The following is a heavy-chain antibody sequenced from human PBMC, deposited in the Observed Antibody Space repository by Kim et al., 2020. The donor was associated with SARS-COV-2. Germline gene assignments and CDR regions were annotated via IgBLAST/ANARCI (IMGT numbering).Heavy chain of an antibody. CDR3: ARVQRKIFGVVTHRGNDAFDI. CDR1: GYTFTSYA. J-gene: IGHJ3*02. CDR2: INAGNGNT. D-gene: IGHD3-3*01. V-gene: IGHV1-3*01. Sequence: ASVKVSCKASGYTFTSYAMHWVRQAPGQRLEWMGWINAGNGNTKYSQKFQGRVTITRDTSASTAYMELSSLRSEDTAVYYCARVQRKIFGVVTHRGNDAFDIWGQGTMVTVSS.